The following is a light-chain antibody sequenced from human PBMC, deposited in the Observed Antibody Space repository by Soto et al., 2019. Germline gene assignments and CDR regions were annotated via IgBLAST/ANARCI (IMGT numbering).Light chain of an antibody. CDR2: DAS. CDR1: QSVSSSY. CDR3: QQYGSSPPT. J-gene: IGKJ1*01. Sequence: EIVLTQSPATLSLSPRERATLSCGASQSVSSSYLAWYQQKPGLAPRLLIYDASSRATGIPDRFSGSGSGTDFTLTISRLEPEDFAVYYCQQYGSSPPTFGQGTKVEIK. V-gene: IGKV3D-20*01.